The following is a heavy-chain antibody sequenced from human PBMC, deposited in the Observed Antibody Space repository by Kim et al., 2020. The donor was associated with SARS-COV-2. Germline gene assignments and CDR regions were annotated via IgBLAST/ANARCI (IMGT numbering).Heavy chain of an antibody. D-gene: IGHD3-22*01. CDR1: GGSFSGYY. Sequence: PETLSLTCAVYGGSFSGYYWSWIRQPPGKGLEWIGEINHSGSTNYNPSLKSRVTISVDTSKNQFSLKLSSVTAADTAVYYCARAYYYDSSGYYNDAFDIWGQGNMVTVSS. V-gene: IGHV4-34*01. J-gene: IGHJ3*02. CDR2: INHSGST. CDR3: ARAYYYDSSGYYNDAFDI.